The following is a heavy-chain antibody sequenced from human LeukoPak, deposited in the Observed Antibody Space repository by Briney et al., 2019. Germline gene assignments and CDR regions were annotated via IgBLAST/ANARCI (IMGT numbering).Heavy chain of an antibody. CDR1: GFTFSDYY. J-gene: IGHJ3*01. CDR3: ASLTITRARGDDAFDL. V-gene: IGHV3-11*04. Sequence: GGSLRLSCAASGFTFSDYYMKWIRQAPGKGLEWLSHISSIGNTIYYADSVKGRFTISRDNAKNSLYLQMNSLRAEDTAVYFCASLTITRARGDDAFDLWGQGTMVTVSS. CDR2: ISSIGNTI. D-gene: IGHD3-10*01.